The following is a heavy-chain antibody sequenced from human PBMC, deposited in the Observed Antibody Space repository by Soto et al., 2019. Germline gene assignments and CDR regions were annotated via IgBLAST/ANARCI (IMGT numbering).Heavy chain of an antibody. CDR3: ARMVSGYDTTKGYLDY. J-gene: IGHJ4*02. CDR2: ITGSGGDT. D-gene: IGHD3-16*01. Sequence: EVQLLESGGGLVQPGGSLRLSCAASGFSFSSFAMTWVRRAPGKGLEWVSAITGSGGDTYSADSVKGRFTISRDNSKNTLSLRMTSLRAEDTAVYSCARMVSGYDTTKGYLDYWGQGTLVTVSP. CDR1: GFSFSSFA. V-gene: IGHV3-23*01.